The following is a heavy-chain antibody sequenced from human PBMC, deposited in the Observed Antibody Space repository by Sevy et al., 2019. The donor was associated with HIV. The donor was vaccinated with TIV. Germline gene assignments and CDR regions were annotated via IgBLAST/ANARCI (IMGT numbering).Heavy chain of an antibody. CDR3: VKGRGNYVSGDFDY. Sequence: GGSLRLSCAASGFTFSSYAMSWVRQAPGKGLEWVSAISGSGGSTYYADSVKGRFTISRDNSKNTLYLQMNSLRAEDTAVYYCVKGRGNYVSGDFDYWGQGTLVTVSS. CDR2: ISGSGGST. V-gene: IGHV3-23*01. D-gene: IGHD4-4*01. CDR1: GFTFSSYA. J-gene: IGHJ4*02.